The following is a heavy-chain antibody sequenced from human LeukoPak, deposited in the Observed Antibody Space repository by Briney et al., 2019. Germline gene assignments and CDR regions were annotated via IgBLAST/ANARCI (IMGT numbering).Heavy chain of an antibody. D-gene: IGHD3-10*01. V-gene: IGHV1-24*01. CDR3: ATWASLTMVRGVINNWFDP. CDR2: FDPEDGET. Sequence: ASVKVSCKVSGYTLTELSMHWVRQAPGKGLEWMGGFDPEDGETIYAQKFQGRVTMTEDTSTDTAYMELSSLRSEDTAVYYCATWASLTMVRGVINNWFDPWGQGTLVTVSS. CDR1: GYTLTELS. J-gene: IGHJ5*02.